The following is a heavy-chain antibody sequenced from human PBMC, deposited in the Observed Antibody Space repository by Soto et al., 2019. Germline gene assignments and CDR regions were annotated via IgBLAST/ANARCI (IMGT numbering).Heavy chain of an antibody. D-gene: IGHD5-18*01. Sequence: QVQLQESGPGLVKPSQTLSLTCTVSGGSISSGGYYWSWIRQHPGKGLEWIGYIYYSGSTYYNPSLKSRVTISVDTSKNQFSLKLSSVTAADTAVYYCARGRYSYGFNDAFDIWGQGTMVTVSS. CDR2: IYYSGST. V-gene: IGHV4-31*03. J-gene: IGHJ3*02. CDR1: GGSISSGGYY. CDR3: ARGRYSYGFNDAFDI.